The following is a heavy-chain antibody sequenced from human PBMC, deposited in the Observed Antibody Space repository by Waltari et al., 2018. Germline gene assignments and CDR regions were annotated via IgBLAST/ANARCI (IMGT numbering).Heavy chain of an antibody. CDR3: ARDLFNDNWFDP. Sequence: QVQLVQSGAAVKKPGASVKVSCKASGYTFTGSYIHWVRQAPGQGLQWMGWINPNSGGTNYAQKFQGRVTMTRDTSISTAYMELSSLRSDDTAVYYCARDLFNDNWFDPWGQGTLVTVSS. CDR2: INPNSGGT. D-gene: IGHD3-10*02. J-gene: IGHJ5*02. CDR1: GYTFTGSY. V-gene: IGHV1-2*02.